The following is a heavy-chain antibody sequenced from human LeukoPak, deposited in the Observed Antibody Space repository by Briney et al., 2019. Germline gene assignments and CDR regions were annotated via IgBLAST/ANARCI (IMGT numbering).Heavy chain of an antibody. CDR1: GFTFSSYW. Sequence: GGSLRLSCAASGFTFSSYWMSWVRQAPGKGLEWVANIKQDGSEKYYVDSVKGRFTISRDNAKNSLYLQMNNLRAEDTAVYYCAREIIVVVVAATENWFDPWGQGTLVTVSS. V-gene: IGHV3-7*01. CDR3: AREIIVVVVAATENWFDP. D-gene: IGHD2-15*01. CDR2: IKQDGSEK. J-gene: IGHJ5*02.